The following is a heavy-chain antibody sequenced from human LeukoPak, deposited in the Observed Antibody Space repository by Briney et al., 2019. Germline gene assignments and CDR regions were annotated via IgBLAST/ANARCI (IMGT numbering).Heavy chain of an antibody. D-gene: IGHD3-3*01. Sequence: RPSETLSLTCTVSGGSISSGDYYWSWIRQPPGKGLEWIGYIYYSGSTYYNPSLKSRVTISVDTSKNQFSLKLSSVTAADTAVYYCARSFDYDFWSGYYRGAHRPPNWFDPWGQGTLVTVSS. CDR1: GGSISSGDYY. CDR2: IYYSGST. V-gene: IGHV4-30-4*08. J-gene: IGHJ5*02. CDR3: ARSFDYDFWSGYYRGAHRPPNWFDP.